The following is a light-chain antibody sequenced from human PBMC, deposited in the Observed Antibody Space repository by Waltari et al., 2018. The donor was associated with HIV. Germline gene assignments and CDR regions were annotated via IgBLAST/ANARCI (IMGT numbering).Light chain of an antibody. V-gene: IGKV1-39*01. CDR2: AVS. CDR1: QNIGTY. CDR3: QQNYFTSWS. Sequence: DIQMTQSSSSLSASVGYIVIITCRASQNIGTYLNWYQQRPGKAPSLLIFAVSNLQPGVPSRFSGSGSGTDFTLTISKLQPEDFATYFCQQNYFTSWSFGQGTTVDI. J-gene: IGKJ1*01.